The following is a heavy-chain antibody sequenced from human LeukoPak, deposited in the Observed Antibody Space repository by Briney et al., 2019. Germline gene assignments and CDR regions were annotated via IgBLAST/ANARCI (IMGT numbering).Heavy chain of an antibody. CDR3: ASLSSGWSGGYDY. CDR1: GGSISSGGYY. CDR2: IYHSGST. J-gene: IGHJ4*02. V-gene: IGHV4-30-2*01. D-gene: IGHD6-19*01. Sequence: PSETLSLTCTVSGGSISSGGYYWSWIRQPPGKGLEWIGYIYHSGSTYYNPSLKSRVTISVDRSKNQFSLKLSSVTAADTAVYYCASLSSGWSGGYDYWGQGTLVTVSS.